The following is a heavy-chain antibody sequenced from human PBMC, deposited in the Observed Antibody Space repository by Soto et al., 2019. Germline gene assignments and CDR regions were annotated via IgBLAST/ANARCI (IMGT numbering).Heavy chain of an antibody. CDR2: IKNKVNSYAT. J-gene: IGHJ4*02. Sequence: GGSLRLSCAASGFIFSGSAMEWVRQASGKGPEWVGHIKNKVNSYATAYAASVKGRFIISRDESKNTAYLQMNSLKAEDTAVYYCTRLGTYEGFWGQGTLVTVSS. D-gene: IGHD3-22*01. CDR1: GFIFSGSA. CDR3: TRLGTYEGF. V-gene: IGHV3-73*01.